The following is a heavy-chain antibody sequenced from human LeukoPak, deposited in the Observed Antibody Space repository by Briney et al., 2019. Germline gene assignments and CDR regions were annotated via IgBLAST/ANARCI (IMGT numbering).Heavy chain of an antibody. CDR1: GYTFTSYH. CDR3: ARDLLEYSSSSALDWFDP. D-gene: IGHD6-6*01. V-gene: IGHV1-46*01. Sequence: KPGASVNVSCKASGYTFTSYHMHWVRQAPGQGLEWMGIINPSGGSTSYAQKFQGRVTMTRDMSTSTVYMELSSLRSEDTAVYYCARDLLEYSSSSALDWFDPWGQGTLVTVSS. CDR2: INPSGGST. J-gene: IGHJ5*02.